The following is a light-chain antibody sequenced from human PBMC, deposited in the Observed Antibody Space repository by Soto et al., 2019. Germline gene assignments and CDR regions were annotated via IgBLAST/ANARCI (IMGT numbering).Light chain of an antibody. CDR2: GAS. CDR1: QSVRSSY. CDR3: LQYGDSPL. Sequence: EIVLTQSPGTLSLSPGERATLSCRASQSVRSSYLAWYQQKPGKAPRLLIYGASSRATGIPDRFSGSGSGTDFTLTISRLEPEDFAVYYCLQYGDSPLFGPGTKVDIK. V-gene: IGKV3-20*01. J-gene: IGKJ3*01.